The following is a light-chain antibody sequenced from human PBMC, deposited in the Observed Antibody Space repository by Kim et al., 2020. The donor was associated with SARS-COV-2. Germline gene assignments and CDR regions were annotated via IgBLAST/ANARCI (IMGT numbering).Light chain of an antibody. CDR1: QSISSH. V-gene: IGKV1-39*01. CDR3: QQSYSTPYT. CDR2: AAS. Sequence: DIQMTQSPSSLSASVGDRVTITCRASQSISSHLNWYQQKPGKASKLLIYAASSLQSGVPSRFSGSGSGTDFTLTVSSLQPEDFATYYCQQSYSTPYTFGQGTKLEI. J-gene: IGKJ2*01.